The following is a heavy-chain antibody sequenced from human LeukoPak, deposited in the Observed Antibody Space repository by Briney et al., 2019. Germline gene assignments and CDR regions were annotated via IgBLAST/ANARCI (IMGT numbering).Heavy chain of an antibody. CDR1: GFTFSSYS. Sequence: GGSLRLSCAASGFTFSSYSMNWVRQAPGKGLEWVSYISSSSSTIYYADSVKGRFTISRDNAKNSLYLQMNSLRAEDTAVYYCARGVVWSGYYLGFDYWGQGTLVTVSS. V-gene: IGHV3-48*01. J-gene: IGHJ4*02. CDR2: ISSSSSTI. D-gene: IGHD3-3*01. CDR3: ARGVVWSGYYLGFDY.